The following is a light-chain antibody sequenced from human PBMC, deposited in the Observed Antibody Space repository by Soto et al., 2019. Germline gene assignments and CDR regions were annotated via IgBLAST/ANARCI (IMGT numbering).Light chain of an antibody. CDR1: QSVSSY. J-gene: IGKJ5*01. V-gene: IGKV3-11*01. CDR2: DAS. Sequence: EIVLTQSPATLSLSPGERATLSCRTSQSVSSYFAWYQQKPGRAPRLLIYDASNRATGIPARFIGSGSGTDFTLTISSLEPEDFAVYYCQQRSNWPITFGQGT. CDR3: QQRSNWPIT.